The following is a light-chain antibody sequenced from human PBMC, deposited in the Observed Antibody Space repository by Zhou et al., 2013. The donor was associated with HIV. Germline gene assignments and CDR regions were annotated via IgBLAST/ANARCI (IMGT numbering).Light chain of an antibody. CDR2: RVS. J-gene: IGKJ1*01. CDR3: MQATQFPRT. Sequence: DVVMTQSPLSLPVTPGEPASISCRSSQSLVHSDGNTYLSWLQQRPGQPPRVLVERVSDRLAWVPQRFSGSGAGTNFTLRISGVEAEDVGLYYCMQATQFPRTFGQGTHVEIK. V-gene: IGKV2-24*01. CDR1: QSLVHSDGNTY.